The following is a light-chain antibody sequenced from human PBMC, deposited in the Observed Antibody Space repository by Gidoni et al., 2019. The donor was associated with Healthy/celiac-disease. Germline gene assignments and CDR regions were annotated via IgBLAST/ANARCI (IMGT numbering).Light chain of an antibody. J-gene: IGKJ1*01. V-gene: IGKV3-11*01. CDR1: QSVSSY. CDR3: QLQRT. CDR2: DAS. Sequence: EIVLTQSPATLSLSPGERAPLSCRASQSVSSYLAWYQQKPGQAPRLLIYDASNRATGIPARFSGSGSGTDFTLTISSLEPEDFAVYYCQLQRTFXXXTKVEIK.